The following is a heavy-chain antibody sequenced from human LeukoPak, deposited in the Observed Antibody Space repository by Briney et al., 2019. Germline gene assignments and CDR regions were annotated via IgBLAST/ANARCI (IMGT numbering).Heavy chain of an antibody. D-gene: IGHD1-1*01. V-gene: IGHV3-23*01. J-gene: IGHJ4*02. CDR1: GFTFSSYA. CDR2: ISGSGGST. Sequence: GGSLRLACAASGFTFSSYAMSWVRQAPGKGLEWVSTISGSGGSTYYADSVKGRFTISRDNSKNTLYLQMNSLRAEDTAVYYCAKVGTGNPWDYWGQGTLVTVSP. CDR3: AKVGTGNPWDY.